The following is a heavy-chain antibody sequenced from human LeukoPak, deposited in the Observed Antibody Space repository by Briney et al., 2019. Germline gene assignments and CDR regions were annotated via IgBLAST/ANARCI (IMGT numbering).Heavy chain of an antibody. CDR2: IRSKAYGGTT. J-gene: IGHJ4*02. V-gene: IGHV3-49*03. D-gene: IGHD3-10*01. CDR3: TREDYYYGSGSYLYYFDY. CDR1: GFTFGDYA. Sequence: GGSLRLSCTASGFTFGDYAMSWFRQAPGKGLEWVGFIRSKAYGGTTEYAASVKGRFTISRDDSKSIAYLQMNSLKTEDTAVYYCTREDYYYGSGSYLYYFDYWGQGTLVTVSS.